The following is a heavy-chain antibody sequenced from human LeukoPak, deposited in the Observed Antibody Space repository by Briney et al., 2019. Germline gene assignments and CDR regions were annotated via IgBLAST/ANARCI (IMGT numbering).Heavy chain of an antibody. Sequence: SETLSLTCTVSGGSIGSYYWSWIRQPAGKGLEWIGRIYTSGSTNYNPSLESRVTMSVDTSKNQFSLKLSSVTAADTAVYYCARDKYYDSSGYAVFDYWGQGTLVTVSS. CDR1: GGSIGSYY. V-gene: IGHV4-4*07. J-gene: IGHJ4*02. D-gene: IGHD3-22*01. CDR2: IYTSGST. CDR3: ARDKYYDSSGYAVFDY.